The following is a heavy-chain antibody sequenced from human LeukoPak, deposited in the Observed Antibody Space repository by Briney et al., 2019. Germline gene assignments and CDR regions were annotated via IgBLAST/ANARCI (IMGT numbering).Heavy chain of an antibody. J-gene: IGHJ5*02. D-gene: IGHD3-16*01. CDR1: GGSISSGSYY. V-gene: IGHV4-61*02. Sequence: SETLSLTCTVSGGSISSGSYYWSWIRQPAGKGLEWIGRIYTSGSTNYNPSLKSRVTISVDTSKNQFSLKLSSVTAADTAVYYCARDGQHGGFNWFDPWGQGTLVTVSS. CDR3: ARDGQHGGFNWFDP. CDR2: IYTSGST.